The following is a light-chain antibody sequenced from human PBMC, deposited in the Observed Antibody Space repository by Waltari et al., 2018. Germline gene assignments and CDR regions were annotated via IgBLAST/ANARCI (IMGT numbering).Light chain of an antibody. J-gene: IGLJ3*02. CDR2: EVS. Sequence: QSALTQPASVSGSPGQSITISCTGPSREVGKYNFVPWYQKHPGKAPKVMIYEVSTRPSGVSNRFSGSKSGNTASLTISGLQAEDEADYYCCSYVRSTWVFGGGTKLTVL. CDR1: SREVGKYNF. V-gene: IGLV2-23*02. CDR3: CSYVRSTWV.